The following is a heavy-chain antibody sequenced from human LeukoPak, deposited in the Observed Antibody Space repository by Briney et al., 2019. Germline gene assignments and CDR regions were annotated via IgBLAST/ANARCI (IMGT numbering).Heavy chain of an antibody. CDR1: GLIFRTYG. Sequence: GRSLRLSCAASGLIFRTYGMHWVRQAPGKGLEWVTFIRYDGSDKYYADSVKGRFTISRDNSKNTLFLQMNSLRVEDTAVYYCAKRADYYDSSRALYDAFDLWGQGTMVTVSS. V-gene: IGHV3-30*02. D-gene: IGHD3-16*01. CDR2: IRYDGSDK. J-gene: IGHJ3*01. CDR3: AKRADYYDSSRALYDAFDL.